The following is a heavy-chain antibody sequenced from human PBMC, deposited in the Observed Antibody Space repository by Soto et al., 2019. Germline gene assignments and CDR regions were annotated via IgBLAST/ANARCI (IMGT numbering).Heavy chain of an antibody. V-gene: IGHV3-30*03. CDR1: GFTFSNNG. Sequence: VQLVESGGGVVQPGRSLRLSCVASGFTFSNNGIHWVRQAPGKGLEWVAVISSDGSKKYYADSVKGRFTISRDNSKNTLYLQMNSLRAEDTAVYYCAMDLYGGSPRFDYWGQGTLVTVSS. CDR2: ISSDGSKK. D-gene: IGHD2-15*01. CDR3: AMDLYGGSPRFDY. J-gene: IGHJ4*02.